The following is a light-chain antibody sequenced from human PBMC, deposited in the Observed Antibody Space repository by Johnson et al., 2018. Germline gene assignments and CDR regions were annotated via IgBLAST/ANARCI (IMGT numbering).Light chain of an antibody. J-gene: IGLJ1*01. CDR3: GTWDSSLSAGNV. V-gene: IGLV1-51*02. Sequence: QSVLTQPPSVSAAPGQKVTISCSGSSSNIGNNYVSWYQQLPGTAPKLLIYENNKRPSGIPDRFSGSKSGTSATLGITGPQTGDEADYYCGTWDSSLSAGNVFRTGSKFTVL. CDR2: ENN. CDR1: SSNIGNNY.